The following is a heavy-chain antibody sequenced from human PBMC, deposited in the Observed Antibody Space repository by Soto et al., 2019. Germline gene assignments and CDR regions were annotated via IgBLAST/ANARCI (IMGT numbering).Heavy chain of an antibody. Sequence: QVQLQESGPGLVKPSETLSLTCTVSGGSISSYYWSWIRQPPGKGLEWIGYIYYSGSTNYNPSLKSRVTISVDTSKNQFSRKLSSVTAADTAVYYCARGGPYSSSWYYFDYWGQGTLVTVSS. CDR1: GGSISSYY. CDR3: ARGGPYSSSWYYFDY. J-gene: IGHJ4*02. CDR2: IYYSGST. V-gene: IGHV4-59*01. D-gene: IGHD6-13*01.